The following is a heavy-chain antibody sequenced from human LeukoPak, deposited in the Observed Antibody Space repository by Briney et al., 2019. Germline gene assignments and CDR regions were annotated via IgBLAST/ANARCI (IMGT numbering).Heavy chain of an antibody. Sequence: GGSLRLSCAASGFTISSNYLSWVRQAPGKGLEWVSVIYSGGNTYYADSVKGRFTISRDNSKNTVYLQMNSLRAEDTAVYYCARDKPFGDYYYGMDVWGQGTTVTVSS. CDR1: GFTISSNY. CDR3: ARDKPFGDYYYGMDV. J-gene: IGHJ6*02. D-gene: IGHD3-16*01. CDR2: IYSGGNT. V-gene: IGHV3-66*01.